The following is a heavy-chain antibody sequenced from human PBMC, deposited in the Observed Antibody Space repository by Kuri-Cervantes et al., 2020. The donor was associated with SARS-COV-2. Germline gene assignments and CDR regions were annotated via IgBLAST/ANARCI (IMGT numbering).Heavy chain of an antibody. Sequence: LSLTCAASGFTFSSYAMHWVRQAPGKGLEWVAVIRYDGSNTYYADSVEGRFTISRDNSKNTLYLQMNNLRAEDTAVYYCARGIRDSDYWGQGTLVTVSS. CDR2: IRYDGSNT. CDR1: GFTFSSYA. CDR3: ARGIRDSDY. V-gene: IGHV3-33*01. J-gene: IGHJ4*02.